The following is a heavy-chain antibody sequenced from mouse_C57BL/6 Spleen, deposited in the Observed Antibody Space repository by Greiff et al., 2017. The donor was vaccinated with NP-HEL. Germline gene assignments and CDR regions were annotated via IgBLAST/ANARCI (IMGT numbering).Heavy chain of an antibody. CDR3: ARERDYYGSSVYYFDY. V-gene: IGHV5-4*01. D-gene: IGHD1-1*01. J-gene: IGHJ2*01. CDR2: ISDGGSYT. Sequence: EVKLMESGGGLVKPGGSLKLSCAASGFTFSSYAMSWVRQTPEKRLEWVATISDGGSYTYYPDNVKGRFTISRDNAKNNLYLQMSHLKSEDTAMYYCARERDYYGSSVYYFDYWGQGTTLTVSS. CDR1: GFTFSSYA.